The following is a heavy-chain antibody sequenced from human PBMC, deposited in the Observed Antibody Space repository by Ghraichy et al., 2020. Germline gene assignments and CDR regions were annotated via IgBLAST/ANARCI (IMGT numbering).Heavy chain of an antibody. CDR2: IWSDGSNT. Sequence: GGSLRLSCAASGFTFSDFDMHWVRQAPGKGLEWVANIWSDGSNTYYGDSVKGRFTISRDNSKNTLYLQMNSLRAEDTAVYYCARELLYDGVYYYYGLDAWGQGTTVTVSS. CDR1: GFTFSDFD. V-gene: IGHV3-33*08. J-gene: IGHJ6*02. D-gene: IGHD2-8*01. CDR3: ARELLYDGVYYYYGLDA.